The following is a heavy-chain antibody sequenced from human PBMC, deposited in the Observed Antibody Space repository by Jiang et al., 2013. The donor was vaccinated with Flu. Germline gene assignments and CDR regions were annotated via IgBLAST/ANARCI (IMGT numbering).Heavy chain of an antibody. CDR2: IYYSGNT. J-gene: IGHJ5*01. CDR3: ARHGGGGWFDS. CDR1: GDSNSKTGYY. D-gene: IGHD2-21*01. Sequence: GSGLVKPSETLSLTCTLYGDSNSKTGYYWGWIRQPPGKGLEWIGSIYYSGNTYYKASLKSRVALSVDMSKSQISLSLTSVTAADTAVYYCARHGGGGWFDSWGQGTLVTVSS. V-gene: IGHV4-39*01.